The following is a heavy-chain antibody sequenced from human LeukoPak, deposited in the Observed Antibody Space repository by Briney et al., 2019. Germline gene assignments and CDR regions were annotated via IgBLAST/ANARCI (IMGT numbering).Heavy chain of an antibody. Sequence: SETLSLTCTVSGGSISSYYWSWIRQPPGKGLKWIGYIYYSGSTNYNPSLKSRVTISVDPSKTQSSLKLSSVTAADTAVYYCARNNAPTYYDFWSGYRNYYGMDVWGQGTTVTVSS. CDR3: ARNNAPTYYDFWSGYRNYYGMDV. D-gene: IGHD3-3*01. CDR2: IYYSGST. J-gene: IGHJ6*02. CDR1: GGSISSYY. V-gene: IGHV4-59*08.